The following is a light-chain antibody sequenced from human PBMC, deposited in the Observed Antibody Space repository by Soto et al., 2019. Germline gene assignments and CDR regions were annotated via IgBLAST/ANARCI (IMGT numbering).Light chain of an antibody. V-gene: IGLV2-14*01. CDR1: SSDVGNYDY. J-gene: IGLJ1*01. CDR2: DVS. Sequence: QSVLTQPASVSGCPGQSITISCTGTSSDVGNYDYVSWYQQHPGKAPKLMICDVSNRPSGVSNRFSGSKSGNTASLTISGLQAEDEADYYCTSYAGARTYVFGTGTKVTVL. CDR3: TSYAGARTYV.